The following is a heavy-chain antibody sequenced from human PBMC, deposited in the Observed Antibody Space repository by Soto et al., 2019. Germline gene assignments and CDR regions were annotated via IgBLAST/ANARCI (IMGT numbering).Heavy chain of an antibody. Sequence: QVQLVQSGAEVKKPGSSVKVSCKASGGTFSSYAISWVRQAPGQGLEWMGGIIPIFGTANYAQKFQGRVTITEDESTSTAYMELSSLSSEVTAVYYCATRLGYIAAIKSGFGPWGQGTLVIVCS. CDR3: ATRLGYIAAIKSGFGP. CDR2: IIPIFGTA. J-gene: IGHJ5*02. CDR1: GGTFSSYA. D-gene: IGHD2-2*02. V-gene: IGHV1-69*12.